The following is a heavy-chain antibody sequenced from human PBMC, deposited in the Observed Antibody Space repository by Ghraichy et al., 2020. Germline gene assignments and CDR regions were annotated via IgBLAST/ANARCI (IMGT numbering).Heavy chain of an antibody. CDR2: IYTSGST. V-gene: IGHV4-61*02. D-gene: IGHD6-19*01. J-gene: IGHJ4*02. CDR1: GGSISSGSYY. Sequence: SQTLSLTCTVSGGSISSGSYYWSWIRQPAGKGLEWIGRIYTSGSTNYNPSLKSRVTISVDTSKNQFSLKLSSVTAADTAVYYCARVGRGGWYDYWGQGTLVTVSS. CDR3: ARVGRGGWYDY.